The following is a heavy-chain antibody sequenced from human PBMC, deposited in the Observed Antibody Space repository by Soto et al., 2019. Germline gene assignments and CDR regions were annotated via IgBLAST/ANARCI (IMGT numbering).Heavy chain of an antibody. CDR3: ARGPLEYSGYDP. J-gene: IGHJ5*02. V-gene: IGHV1-18*01. CDR2: ISAYNGNT. D-gene: IGHD5-12*01. Sequence: VPGQGLEWMGWISAYNGNTNYAQKLQGRVTMTTDTSTSTAYMELRSLRSDDTAVYYCARGPLEYSGYDPWDERTLVTGAS.